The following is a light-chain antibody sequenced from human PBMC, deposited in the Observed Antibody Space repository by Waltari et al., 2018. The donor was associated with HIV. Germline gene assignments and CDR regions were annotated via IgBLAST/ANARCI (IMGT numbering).Light chain of an antibody. V-gene: IGLV2-23*02. Sequence: QSALTQPASVSGSPGQSITISCTGTSSDVGNYNLVSWYQQHPGKAPKLMIYEVSKRPSGVSKRFSGSKSGNTASLTISGLQAEDEADYYCCSYAGSVVFGGGTKLTVL. CDR2: EVS. CDR1: SSDVGNYNL. J-gene: IGLJ2*01. CDR3: CSYAGSVV.